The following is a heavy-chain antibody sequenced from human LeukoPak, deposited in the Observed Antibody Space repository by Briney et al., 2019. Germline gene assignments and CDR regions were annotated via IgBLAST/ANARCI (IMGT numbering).Heavy chain of an antibody. J-gene: IGHJ4*02. Sequence: SETLSLTCTVSGGSISSHYWSWLRQPPGKGLEWIGYIYYSGSTNYTPSLKSRVTISVDTSKNQFSLKLSSVTAADTAVYYCARSLQLWFYFDYWGQGTLVTVSS. CDR1: GGSISSHY. CDR3: ARSLQLWFYFDY. V-gene: IGHV4-59*11. D-gene: IGHD5-18*01. CDR2: IYYSGST.